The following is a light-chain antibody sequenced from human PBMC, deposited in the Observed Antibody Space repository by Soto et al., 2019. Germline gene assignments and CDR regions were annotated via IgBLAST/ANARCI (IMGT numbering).Light chain of an antibody. J-gene: IGKJ4*01. CDR3: HQYGHSPVT. V-gene: IGKV3-20*01. CDR1: QSVRSTY. CDR2: AAS. Sequence: EIVLTQTPGTVSLSPGERATLSCRASQSVRSTYFAWYQHKPGQAPRLLIFAASTRATGIPDRFSGSGSGKDFTLTISRLEPEDFALYYCHQYGHSPVTFGGGTKVEIK.